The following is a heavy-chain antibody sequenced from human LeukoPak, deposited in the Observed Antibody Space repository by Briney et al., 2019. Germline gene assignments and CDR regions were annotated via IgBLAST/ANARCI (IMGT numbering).Heavy chain of an antibody. CDR2: IKQDGSEK. CDR3: TRDQWSGSYYVTSGWFDP. Sequence: GGSLRLSCAASGFTFSNYWMSWVRQSPGKGLEWVANIKQDGSEKYYMDSVKGRFTISIDNAKNSLYLQMNSLGAEDTAVYYCTRDQWSGSYYVTSGWFDPWGQGTLVTVSS. J-gene: IGHJ5*02. CDR1: GFTFSNYW. D-gene: IGHD1-26*01. V-gene: IGHV3-7*01.